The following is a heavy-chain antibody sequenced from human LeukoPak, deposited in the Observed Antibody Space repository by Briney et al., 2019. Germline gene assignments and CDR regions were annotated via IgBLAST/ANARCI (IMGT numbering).Heavy chain of an antibody. CDR3: AREALSTMVRGVIIPAWFDP. D-gene: IGHD3-10*01. V-gene: IGHV4-39*02. CDR2: IYYSGST. J-gene: IGHJ5*02. Sequence: SETLSLTCTVSGGSVSSSRFYWGWIRQPPGKGLEWIGSIYYSGSTYYTPSLKSRVTISVDTSKNQLSLKLSSVTAADTAVYYCAREALSTMVRGVIIPAWFDPWGQGTLVTVSS. CDR1: GGSVSSSRFY.